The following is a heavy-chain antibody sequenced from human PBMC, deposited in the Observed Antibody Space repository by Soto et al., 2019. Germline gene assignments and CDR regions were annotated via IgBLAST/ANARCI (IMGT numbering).Heavy chain of an antibody. CDR3: ARVGPWVPYYYDSSPYTFENWFDP. CDR2: TYHGGST. V-gene: IGHV4-38-2*01. Sequence: SETLSLTCAVSGYSISSGYYWGWLRQPPGKGLEWIGSTYHGGSTYYNPSLNSRVTLSIDMTNNHVSLILNSGTAADTAVYYCARVGPWVPYYYDSSPYTFENWFDPWGQGTLVTVSS. D-gene: IGHD3-22*01. J-gene: IGHJ5*02. CDR1: GYSISSGYY.